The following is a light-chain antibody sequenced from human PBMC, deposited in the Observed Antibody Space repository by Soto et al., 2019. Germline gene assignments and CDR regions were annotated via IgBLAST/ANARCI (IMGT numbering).Light chain of an antibody. J-gene: IGKJ4*01. CDR3: QQYGDLSLT. Sequence: ESVLTQSPGTLSLSPGERATLVCRASHYVSGSYLAWYQQKPGQAPRLLIYGASTRATGIPARFSGSGSGTDFTLTISRLEPEDFAVYYCQQYGDLSLTFGGGTKVEIK. CDR2: GAS. CDR1: HYVSGSY. V-gene: IGKV3-20*01.